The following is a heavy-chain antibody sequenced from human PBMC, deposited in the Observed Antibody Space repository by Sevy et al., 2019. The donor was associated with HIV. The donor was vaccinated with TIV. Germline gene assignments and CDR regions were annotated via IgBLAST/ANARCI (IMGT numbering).Heavy chain of an antibody. V-gene: IGHV1-8*01. CDR1: GYTFTSYD. CDR3: AFPAARWGWFEP. J-gene: IGHJ5*02. D-gene: IGHD2-15*01. Sequence: ASVKVSCKASGYTFTSYDINWVRQATGQGLEWMGWMNPNSGNTGYAQKFQGRVTMTRNTSISTAYMELSSLRSEDTAVYYCAFPAARWGWFEPWGQGTLVTVSS. CDR2: MNPNSGNT.